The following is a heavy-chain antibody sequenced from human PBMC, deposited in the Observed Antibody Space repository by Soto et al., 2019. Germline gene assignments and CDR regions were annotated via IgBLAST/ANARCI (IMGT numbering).Heavy chain of an antibody. CDR3: ARPYNWNYGTYYYYGMDV. Sequence: SVKVSCKASGGTFSSYAISWVRQPPGQGLEWMGGIIPIFGTANYAQKFQGRVTITADESTSTAYMELSSLRSEDTAVYYCARPYNWNYGTYYYYGMDVWGQGTTVTVSS. J-gene: IGHJ6*02. D-gene: IGHD1-7*01. CDR1: GGTFSSYA. V-gene: IGHV1-69*13. CDR2: IIPIFGTA.